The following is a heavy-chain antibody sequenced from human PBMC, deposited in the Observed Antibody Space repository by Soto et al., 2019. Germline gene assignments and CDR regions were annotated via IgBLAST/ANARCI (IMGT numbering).Heavy chain of an antibody. CDR1: GVSFNNNG. CDR3: ARVLYYGSGSYSPYGMDV. V-gene: IGHV1-69*01. CDR2: VSPPFRTS. J-gene: IGHJ6*02. D-gene: IGHD3-10*01. Sequence: QVQLVQSGAEVKKPGSSVKVSCKTSGVSFNNNGIGWVRQAPGHGLEWMGGVSPPFRTSNYARKFQGRISSTADASTGTVNMELSSLTSEHTAQYYCARVLYYGSGSYSPYGMDVWGQGTTVTVPS.